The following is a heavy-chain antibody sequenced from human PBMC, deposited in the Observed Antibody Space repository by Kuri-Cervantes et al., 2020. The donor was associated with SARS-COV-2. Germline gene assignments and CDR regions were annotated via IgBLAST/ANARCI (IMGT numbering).Heavy chain of an antibody. V-gene: IGHV4-4*07. CDR3: ARETYYYDSSGYYTYYYYGMDV. Sequence: ETLSLTCTVSGGSISSYYWSWIRQPAGKGLEWIGRIYTSGSTNYNPSLKSRVTMSVDTSKNQFSLKLSSVTAADTAVYYCARETYYYDSSGYYTYYYYGMDVWGQGTTVTVSS. J-gene: IGHJ6*02. CDR1: GGSISSYY. D-gene: IGHD3-22*01. CDR2: IYTSGST.